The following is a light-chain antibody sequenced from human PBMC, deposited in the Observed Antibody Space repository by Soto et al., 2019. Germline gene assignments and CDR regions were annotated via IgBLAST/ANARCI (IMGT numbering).Light chain of an antibody. Sequence: QSALTQPASVSWSPGQSITISCTGSSDDIGTYEYISWHQHHPGKAPKLIIFGVYDRPSGVSDRFSVSKSCNTASLTIFGLQLEDEAVYYCSSYTSGSTLPWVFGTGTKVTVL. V-gene: IGLV2-14*01. CDR3: SSYTSGSTLPWV. J-gene: IGLJ1*01. CDR2: GVY. CDR1: SDDIGTYEY.